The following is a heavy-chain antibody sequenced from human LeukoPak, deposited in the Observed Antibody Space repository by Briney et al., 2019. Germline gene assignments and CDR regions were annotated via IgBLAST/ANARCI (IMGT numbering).Heavy chain of an antibody. CDR2: VHHSGST. J-gene: IGHJ5*02. V-gene: IGHV4-59*01. CDR1: GGSISSSC. CDR3: ARSSGSHEIWFDP. Sequence: SETLSLTCTVSGGSISSSCWSWIRQPPGKGLEWVGYVHHSGSTDYNPSLKSRVTISVDRSKNQLSLKLSSVTADDTAMYYCARSSGSHEIWFDPWGQGILVTVSS. D-gene: IGHD6-19*01.